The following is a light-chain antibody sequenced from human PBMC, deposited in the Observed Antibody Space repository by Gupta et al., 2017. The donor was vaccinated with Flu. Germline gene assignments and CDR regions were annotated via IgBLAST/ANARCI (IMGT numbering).Light chain of an antibody. CDR3: QQDRSYSWT. CDR1: QSISSW. J-gene: IGKJ1*01. Sequence: IPMTQSPSTLSTSVGDRVTITCRASQSISSWLAWYQQKPGKAPKVLIYKASSVESGVPSRFSGSGSGTEFTLTVSSRQPDDFATYYCQQDRSYSWTFGEGTKVEIK. CDR2: KAS. V-gene: IGKV1-5*03.